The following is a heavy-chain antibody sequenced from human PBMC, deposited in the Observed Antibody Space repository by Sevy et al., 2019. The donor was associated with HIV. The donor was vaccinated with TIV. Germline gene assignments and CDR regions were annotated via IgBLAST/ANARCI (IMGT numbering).Heavy chain of an antibody. CDR3: ARAESIAARRFFDY. Sequence: SETLSLTYTVSGGSISSYYWSWIRQPPGKGLEWIGYIYYSGSTNYNPSLKSRVTISVDTSKNQFSLKLSSVTAADTAVYYCARAESIAARRFFDYWGQGTLVTVSS. CDR2: IYYSGST. CDR1: GGSISSYY. J-gene: IGHJ4*02. V-gene: IGHV4-59*01. D-gene: IGHD6-6*01.